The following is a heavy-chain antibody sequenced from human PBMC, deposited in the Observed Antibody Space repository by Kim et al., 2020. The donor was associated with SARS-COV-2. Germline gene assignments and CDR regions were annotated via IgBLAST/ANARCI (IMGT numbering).Heavy chain of an antibody. CDR3: ASGVGGWLHQRPFDY. CDR1: GGSFSGYY. V-gene: IGHV4-34*01. Sequence: SETLSLTCAVYGGSFSGYYWSWIRQPPGKGLEWIGEINHSGSTNYNPSLKSRVTISVDTSKNQFSLKLSSVTAADTAVYYCASGVGGWLHQRPFDYWGQGTLVTVSS. CDR2: INHSGST. J-gene: IGHJ4*02. D-gene: IGHD5-12*01.